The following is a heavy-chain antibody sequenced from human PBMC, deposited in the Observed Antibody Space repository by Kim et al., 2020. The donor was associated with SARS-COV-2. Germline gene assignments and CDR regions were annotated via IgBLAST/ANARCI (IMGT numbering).Heavy chain of an antibody. CDR2: IYYSGST. V-gene: IGHV4-31*03. CDR1: GGSISSGGYY. J-gene: IGHJ4*02. Sequence: SETLSLTCTVSGGSISSGGYYWSWIRQHPGKGLEWIGYIYYSGSTYYNPSLKSRVTISVDTSKNQFSLKLSSVTAADTAVYYCARVPSHDYGDYDDYWGQGTLVTVSS. CDR3: ARVPSHDYGDYDDY. D-gene: IGHD4-17*01.